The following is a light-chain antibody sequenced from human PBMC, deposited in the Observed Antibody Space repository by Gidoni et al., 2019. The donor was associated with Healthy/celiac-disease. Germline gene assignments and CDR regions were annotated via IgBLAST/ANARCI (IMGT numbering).Light chain of an antibody. CDR1: QSVSSSY. CDR2: GAS. Sequence: EIVLTQSPGTLSLSPGERAALSCRASQSVSSSYLAWYQQKTGQAPRLPLYGASSRATGIPDRFSGSGSGTDFTLTISRLEPEDFAVYYCQQYGSSPLTFGGGTKVEIK. CDR3: QQYGSSPLT. J-gene: IGKJ4*01. V-gene: IGKV3-20*01.